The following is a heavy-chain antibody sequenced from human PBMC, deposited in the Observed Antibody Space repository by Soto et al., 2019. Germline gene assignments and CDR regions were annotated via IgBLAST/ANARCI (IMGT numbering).Heavy chain of an antibody. V-gene: IGHV4-59*01. J-gene: IGHJ5*02. CDR2: VSSTGST. CDR1: GGSLNSYY. Sequence: SETLSLTCTVSGGSLNSYYWTWIRQSPGKGLEWIGYVSSTGSTNYNPSLKSRITMSLDTSKNEVSLCLTSVTAADAALFFCARFSPPRKSYDSNPGWFDPWGQGIMVTVS. CDR3: ARFSPPRKSYDSNPGWFDP. D-gene: IGHD3-22*01.